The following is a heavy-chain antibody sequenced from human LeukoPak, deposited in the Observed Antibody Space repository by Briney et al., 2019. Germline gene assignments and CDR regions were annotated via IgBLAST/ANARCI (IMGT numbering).Heavy chain of an antibody. D-gene: IGHD3-10*01. Sequence: GGSLRLSCAASGFTFSAYSMNWVRQAPGKGLEWVSSINIDGRYIYYADSVKGRFTISRDNAKNSVYLQMNRLRVEDTAVYYCARLFGSGSYWLDSWGQGTPVTVSS. CDR2: INIDGRYI. V-gene: IGHV3-21*01. J-gene: IGHJ4*02. CDR1: GFTFSAYS. CDR3: ARLFGSGSYWLDS.